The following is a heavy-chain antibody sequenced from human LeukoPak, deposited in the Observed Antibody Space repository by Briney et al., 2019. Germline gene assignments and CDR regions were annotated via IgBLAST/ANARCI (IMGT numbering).Heavy chain of an antibody. CDR2: INHSGST. V-gene: IGHV4-34*01. J-gene: IGHJ4*02. Sequence: SETLSLTCAVYGGSFSGYYWSWIRQPPGKGLEWIGEINHSGSTNYNPSLKSRVTISVDTSKNQFSLKLSSVTAADTAVYYCARGGNRSHYIPRVFAYWGQGTLVTVSS. CDR1: GGSFSGYY. D-gene: IGHD3-10*02. CDR3: ARGGNRSHYIPRVFAY.